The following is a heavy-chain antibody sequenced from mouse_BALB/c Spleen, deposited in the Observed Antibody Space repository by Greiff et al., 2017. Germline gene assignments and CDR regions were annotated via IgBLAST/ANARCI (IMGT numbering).Heavy chain of an antibody. Sequence: DVKLVESGGGLVQPGGSRKLSCAASGFTFSSFGMHWVRQAPEKGLEWVAYISSGSSTIYYADTVKGRFTISRDNPKNTLFLQMTSLRSEDTAMYYCARGPYTTVDYWGQGTTLTVSS. V-gene: IGHV5-17*02. CDR2: ISSGSSTI. CDR3: ARGPYTTVDY. D-gene: IGHD1-1*01. CDR1: GFTFSSFG. J-gene: IGHJ2*01.